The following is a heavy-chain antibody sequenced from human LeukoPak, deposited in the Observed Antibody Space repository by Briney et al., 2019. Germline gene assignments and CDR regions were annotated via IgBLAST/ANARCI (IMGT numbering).Heavy chain of an antibody. V-gene: IGHV3-23*01. D-gene: IGHD1-7*01. CDR2: ISGSGTTT. CDR3: AKEAWNFVFRDDAFEM. J-gene: IGHJ3*02. Sequence: ETLSLTCNVSGGSISTYYWSWIRQPPGKGLERVSAISGSGTTTYYANSMKGRFTISRDSSRNTLYLQMNSLRAEDTAVYYCAKEAWNFVFRDDAFEMWGQGTMVTVSS. CDR1: GGSISTYY.